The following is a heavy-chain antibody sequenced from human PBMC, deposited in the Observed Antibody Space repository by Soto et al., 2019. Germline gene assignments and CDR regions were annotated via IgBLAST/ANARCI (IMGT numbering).Heavy chain of an antibody. CDR3: TTDDPINRH. CDR2: IKSKTDGGTT. Sequence: EVQLLESGGGLVQPGGSLRLSCAASGFSFSTYAMSWVRQAPGKGLEWVGRIKSKTDGGTTDYAAPVKGRFTISRDDSKNTLYLQMNSLKTEDTAVYYCTTDDPINRHWGQGALVTVSS. V-gene: IGHV3-15*01. CDR1: GFSFSTYA. J-gene: IGHJ4*02.